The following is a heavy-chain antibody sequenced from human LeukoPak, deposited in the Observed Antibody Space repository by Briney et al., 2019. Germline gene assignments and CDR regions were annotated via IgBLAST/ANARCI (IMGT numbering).Heavy chain of an antibody. CDR3: ARDMPHTPYYDSSGYYYVPYYYYYYGMDV. CDR1: GFTFSSYE. J-gene: IGHJ6*02. V-gene: IGHV3-48*03. D-gene: IGHD3-22*01. Sequence: GGSLRLSCAASGFTFSSYEMNWVRQAPGKGLEGVSYISSSGSTIYYADSVKGRFTISRDNAKNSLYLQMNSLRAEDTAVYYCARDMPHTPYYDSSGYYYVPYYYYYYGMDVWGQGTTVTVSS. CDR2: ISSSGSTI.